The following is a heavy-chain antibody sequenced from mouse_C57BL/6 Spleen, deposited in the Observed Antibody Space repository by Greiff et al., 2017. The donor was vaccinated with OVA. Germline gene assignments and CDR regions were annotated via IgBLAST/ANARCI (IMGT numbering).Heavy chain of an antibody. CDR1: DSEVFPIAY. CDR3: ARPGGSSLPLYFDV. CDR2: ILPSIGRT. Sequence: VQLQQSGSELRSPGSSVKLSCKDFDSEVFPIAYMSWVRQKPGHGFEWIGGILPSIGRTINGEKFEDKATLDADTLSNTAYLELNSLTSEDSAIYYCARPGGSSLPLYFDVWGTGTTVTVSS. V-gene: IGHV15-2*01. J-gene: IGHJ1*03. D-gene: IGHD1-1*01.